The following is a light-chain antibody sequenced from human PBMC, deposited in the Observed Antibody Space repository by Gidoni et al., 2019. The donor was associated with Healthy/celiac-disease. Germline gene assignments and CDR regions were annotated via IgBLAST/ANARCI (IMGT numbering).Light chain of an antibody. CDR3: SSYTSSSKV. Sequence: QSALTQPASVSGSPGQSITISCTGTSSDVGGYHYVSWYQQHPGKAPKLMIYSVSNRPSGVSNRFSGSKSGNTASLTISGLQAEDEADYYCSSYTSSSKVFGTGTKVTVL. J-gene: IGLJ1*01. CDR1: SSDVGGYHY. CDR2: SVS. V-gene: IGLV2-14*03.